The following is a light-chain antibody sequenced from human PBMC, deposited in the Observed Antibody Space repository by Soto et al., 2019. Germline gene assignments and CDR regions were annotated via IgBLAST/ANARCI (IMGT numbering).Light chain of an antibody. CDR1: QSISSSF. CDR3: QLYGSSLVT. Sequence: EIVLTQSPGTLSLSPGERAALSCRASQSISSSFLAWYQHTPGQAPRRLIHGASSRATGIPDRFSGSGSGTDFTITISRLDPEDFAVYYCQLYGSSLVTFGQGTKVDIK. J-gene: IGKJ2*01. V-gene: IGKV3-20*01. CDR2: GAS.